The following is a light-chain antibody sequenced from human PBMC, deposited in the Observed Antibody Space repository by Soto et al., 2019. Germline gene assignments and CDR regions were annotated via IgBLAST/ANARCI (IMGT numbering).Light chain of an antibody. CDR1: QSVGNF. J-gene: IGKJ1*01. V-gene: IGKV3-11*01. CDR3: QHRSTWWT. CDR2: DTF. Sequence: EIVLTQSPATLSLSPGDRATLSCRASQSVGNFLAWYQHPPGQAPRLLIYDTFNRAPGIPVSISGGAFATDFPPTIRRIDPDYSAVYYCQHRSTWWTFGQGTKLDI.